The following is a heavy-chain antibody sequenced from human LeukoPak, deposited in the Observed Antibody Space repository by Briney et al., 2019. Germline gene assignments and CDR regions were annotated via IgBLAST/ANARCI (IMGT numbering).Heavy chain of an antibody. CDR3: ARDRSYGSGNYYPDY. CDR1: GFTFSTYG. Sequence: PGGSLRLSCAASGFTFSTYGMHWVRQASGKGLEWVALVWYDGSDKFYEDSVKGRFTISRDNSKNTLYLQMNSLRAEDTAVYYCARDRSYGSGNYYPDYWGQGTLVTVSS. CDR2: VWYDGSDK. V-gene: IGHV3-33*01. D-gene: IGHD3-10*01. J-gene: IGHJ4*02.